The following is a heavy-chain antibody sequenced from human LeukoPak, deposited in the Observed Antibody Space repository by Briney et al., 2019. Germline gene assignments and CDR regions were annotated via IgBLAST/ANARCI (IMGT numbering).Heavy chain of an antibody. Sequence: GGSLRLSCAASGFTFSHHYMSWVRQAPGKGLEWVAYISHTGSPTNYADSVKGRFTISRDNAKNSVYLQMNSLRDEDTAVYYCARDRGYCDSESCYRFFDSWGQGTLVTVSS. CDR2: ISHTGSPT. V-gene: IGHV3-11*06. CDR3: ARDRGYCDSESCYRFFDS. J-gene: IGHJ4*02. D-gene: IGHD3-16*01. CDR1: GFTFSHHY.